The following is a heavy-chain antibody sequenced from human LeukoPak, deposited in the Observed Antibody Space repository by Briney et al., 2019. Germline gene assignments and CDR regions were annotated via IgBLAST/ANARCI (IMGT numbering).Heavy chain of an antibody. D-gene: IGHD2-15*01. CDR3: ARGPLFRYCSDGSCYEADAFDS. Sequence: SETLSLTCAVYGGSFSTYYWSWIRQPPGKGLEWIGDINRSGSTNYNASLKSRVTISVDTSNNQFSLKQSSVTAADTAVYYCARGPLFRYCSDGSCYEADAFDSWVQETNVTVCS. V-gene: IGHV4-34*01. CDR1: GGSFSTYY. J-gene: IGHJ3*02. CDR2: INRSGST.